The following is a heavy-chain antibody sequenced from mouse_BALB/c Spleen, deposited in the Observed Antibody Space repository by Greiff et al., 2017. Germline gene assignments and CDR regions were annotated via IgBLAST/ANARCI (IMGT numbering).Heavy chain of an antibody. V-gene: IGHV1S56*01. CDR2: IYPGNVNT. CDR1: GYTFTSYY. J-gene: IGHJ3*01. CDR3: ARWLLRY. Sequence: QVQLQQSGPELVKPGASVRISCKASGYTFTSYYIHWVKQRPGQGLEWIGWIYPGNVNTKYNEKFKGKATLTADKSSSTAYMQLSSLTPEDSAVYFCARWLLRYWGQGTLVTVSA. D-gene: IGHD2-3*01.